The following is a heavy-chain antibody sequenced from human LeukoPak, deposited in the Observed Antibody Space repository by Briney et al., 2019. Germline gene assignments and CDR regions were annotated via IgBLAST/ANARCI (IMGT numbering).Heavy chain of an antibody. CDR3: ARHPSAVEATNWFDP. D-gene: IGHD1-26*01. Sequence: GESLKISCKGSGYSFTSNWIGWVRQMPGKGLEWMGIIYPGDSDTRYSPSFQGQVTISADKSISTAYLQWSSLKPSDTAMYYCARHPSAVEATNWFDPWGQGTLVTVSS. V-gene: IGHV5-51*01. CDR2: IYPGDSDT. J-gene: IGHJ5*02. CDR1: GYSFTSNW.